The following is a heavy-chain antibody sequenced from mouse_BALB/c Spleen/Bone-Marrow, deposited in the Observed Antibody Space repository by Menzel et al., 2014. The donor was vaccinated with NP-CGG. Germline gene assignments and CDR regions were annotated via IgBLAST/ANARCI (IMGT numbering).Heavy chain of an antibody. Sequence: VQLQESGAELVKPGASVKLSCKASGYTFTSYYMYWVKQRPGQGLEWIGGINPSNGGTNFNEKFKSKATLTVDKSSSTAYMQLSSLTSEDSVVYYCTRGLRAWFAYWGQGTLVTVSA. CDR2: INPSNGGT. V-gene: IGHV1S81*02. D-gene: IGHD3-1*01. CDR3: TRGLRAWFAY. J-gene: IGHJ3*01. CDR1: GYTFTSYY.